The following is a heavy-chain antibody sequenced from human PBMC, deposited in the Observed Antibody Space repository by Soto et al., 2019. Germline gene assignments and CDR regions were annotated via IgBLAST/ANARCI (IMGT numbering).Heavy chain of an antibody. D-gene: IGHD3-16*02. CDR2: ISSSSSYI. J-gene: IGHJ6*02. Sequence: GGSLRLSCPASGFTFSSYSMNWVRQAPGKGLEWVSSISSSSSYIYYADSVKGRFTISRDNAKNSLYLQMNSLRAEDTAVYYCARDLLTFGGVIVPYYYYGMDVWGQGTTVTVSS. V-gene: IGHV3-21*01. CDR3: ARDLLTFGGVIVPYYYYGMDV. CDR1: GFTFSSYS.